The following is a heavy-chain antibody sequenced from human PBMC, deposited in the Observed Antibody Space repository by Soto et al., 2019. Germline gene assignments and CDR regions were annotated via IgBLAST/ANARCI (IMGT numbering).Heavy chain of an antibody. D-gene: IGHD3-22*01. Sequence: ASVKVSCKASGYTFTSYAMHWVRQAPGQRLEWMGWINAGNGNTKYSQKFQGRVTITRDTSASTAYMELSSLRSEDTAVYYCARWKTDYYDSSGYYYAYYFDYWGQGTLVTVSS. CDR1: GYTFTSYA. CDR2: INAGNGNT. J-gene: IGHJ4*02. V-gene: IGHV1-3*01. CDR3: ARWKTDYYDSSGYYYAYYFDY.